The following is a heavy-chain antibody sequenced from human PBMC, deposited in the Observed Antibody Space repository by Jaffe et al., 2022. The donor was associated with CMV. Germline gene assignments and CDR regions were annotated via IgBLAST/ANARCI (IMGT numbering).Heavy chain of an antibody. D-gene: IGHD3-22*01. CDR2: IYYSGST. V-gene: IGHV4-39*01. J-gene: IGHJ4*02. Sequence: QLQLQESGPGLVKPSETLSLTCTVSGGSISSSSYYWGWIRQPPGKGLEWIGSIYYSGSTYYNPSLKSRVTISVDTSKNQFSLKLSSVTAADTAVYYCARQILDRSSSTPVSYYYDSSGYSGDHFDYWGQGTLVTVSS. CDR1: GGSISSSSYY. CDR3: ARQILDRSSSTPVSYYYDSSGYSGDHFDY.